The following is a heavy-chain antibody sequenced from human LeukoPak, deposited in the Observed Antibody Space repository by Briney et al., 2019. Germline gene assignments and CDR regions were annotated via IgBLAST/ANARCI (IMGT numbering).Heavy chain of an antibody. D-gene: IGHD2-15*01. CDR2: IYYSGST. CDR1: GGSISSYY. Sequence: SETLSLTCTVYGGSISSYYWSLIRQPPGKGLEWIGYIYYSGSTNYNPSLKSRVTISVDTSKNQFSLKLSSVTAADTAVYYCARLVVAGSADYFDYWGQGTLVTVSS. J-gene: IGHJ4*02. CDR3: ARLVVAGSADYFDY. V-gene: IGHV4-59*08.